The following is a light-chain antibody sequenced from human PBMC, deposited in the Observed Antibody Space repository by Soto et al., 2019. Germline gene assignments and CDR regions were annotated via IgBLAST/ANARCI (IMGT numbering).Light chain of an antibody. V-gene: IGKV4-1*01. Sequence: DIVMTQSPDSLTLSLGERATITCRSSRTVLSVSDNQYYLNWYQHKPRQPPKLLIYWASTRESGVPDRFTGSGSGTNFTLTINSLQAEDVAVYYCQQYHRNPPRWTFGQGTRVEIK. CDR1: RTVLSVSDNQYY. CDR3: QQYHRNPPRWT. CDR2: WAS. J-gene: IGKJ1*01.